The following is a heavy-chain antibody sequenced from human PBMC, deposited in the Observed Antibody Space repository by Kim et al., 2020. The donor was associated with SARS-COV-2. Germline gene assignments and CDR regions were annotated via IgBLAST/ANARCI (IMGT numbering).Heavy chain of an antibody. CDR3: ARDTKYCSSTSCYARYYYYYVMDV. Sequence: SETLSLTCTVSGGSISSGGYYWSWIRQHPGKGLEWIGYIYYSGSTYYNPSLKSRVTISVDTSKNQFSLKLSSVTAADTAVYYCARDTKYCSSTSCYARYYYYYVMDVWGQGTTVTVSS. CDR2: IYYSGST. V-gene: IGHV4-31*03. D-gene: IGHD2-2*01. CDR1: GGSISSGGYY. J-gene: IGHJ6*02.